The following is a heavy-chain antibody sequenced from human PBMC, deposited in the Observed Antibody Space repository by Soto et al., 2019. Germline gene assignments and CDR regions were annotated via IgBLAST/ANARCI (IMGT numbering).Heavy chain of an antibody. CDR1: GFTFSSYA. D-gene: IGHD6-19*01. J-gene: IGHJ4*02. Sequence: WGSLRLSCAASGFTFSSYAMSWVRQAPGKGLEWVSAISGSGGSTYYADSVKGRFTISRDNSKNTLYLQMNSLRAEDTAVYYCAKPYSSGQKNFDYWGQGTLVTVSS. CDR3: AKPYSSGQKNFDY. V-gene: IGHV3-23*01. CDR2: ISGSGGST.